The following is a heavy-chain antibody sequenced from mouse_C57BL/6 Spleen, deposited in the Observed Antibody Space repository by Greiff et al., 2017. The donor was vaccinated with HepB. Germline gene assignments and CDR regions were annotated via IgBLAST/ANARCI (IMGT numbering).Heavy chain of an antibody. CDR2: IDPETGGT. CDR1: GYTFTDYE. J-gene: IGHJ2*01. V-gene: IGHV1-15*01. CDR3: TRVSSVLYYFDY. D-gene: IGHD3-2*02. Sequence: VQLQQSGAELVRPGASVTLSCKASGYTFTDYEMHWVKQTPVHGLEWIGAIDPETGGTAYNQKFKGKAILTADKSSSTAYMELRSLTSEDSAVYYCTRVSSVLYYFDYWGQGTTLTVSS.